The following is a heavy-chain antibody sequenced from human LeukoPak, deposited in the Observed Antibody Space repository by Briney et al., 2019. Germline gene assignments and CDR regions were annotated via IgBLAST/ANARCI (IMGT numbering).Heavy chain of an antibody. Sequence: ASVKVSCKASRYTFTSYDINWVRQATGQGLEWMGWMNPNSGNTGYAQKFQGRVTITRNTSISTAYMELSSLRSEDTAVYYCARVGVPRSSKNAFDIWGQGTMVTVSS. CDR2: MNPNSGNT. J-gene: IGHJ3*02. V-gene: IGHV1-8*03. CDR1: RYTFTSYD. CDR3: ARVGVPRSSKNAFDI. D-gene: IGHD2-2*01.